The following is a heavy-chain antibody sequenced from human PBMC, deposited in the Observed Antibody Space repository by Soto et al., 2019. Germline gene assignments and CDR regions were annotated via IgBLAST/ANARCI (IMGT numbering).Heavy chain of an antibody. CDR3: ARAREDNGRYYGENYCGY. J-gene: IGHJ4*01. CDR2: ICYFGST. CDR1: GSSVRSDSFY. Sequence: SSVTLSLTCTLSGSSVRSDSFYWSWIRQPTGKGLDWIAFICYFGSTNYNPSLNSRVTIAVSTSKNRFSLKLTSVTAADTAIYSSARAREDNGRYYGENYCGYW. V-gene: IGHV4-61*01. D-gene: IGHD3-22*01.